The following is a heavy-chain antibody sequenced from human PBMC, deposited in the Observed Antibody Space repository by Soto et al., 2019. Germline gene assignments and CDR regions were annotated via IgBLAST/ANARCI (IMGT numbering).Heavy chain of an antibody. CDR2: IYSGGST. Sequence: EVPLVESGGGLIQPGGSLRLSCAASGFTVSSNYMSWVRQAPGKGLEWVSVIYSGGSTYYADSVKGRFTISRDNSKDTLYLQMNSLRAEDTAVYYCARERHFDYYYGMDVWGQGTTVTVSS. CDR3: ARERHFDYYYGMDV. CDR1: GFTVSSNY. V-gene: IGHV3-53*01. D-gene: IGHD1-1*01. J-gene: IGHJ6*02.